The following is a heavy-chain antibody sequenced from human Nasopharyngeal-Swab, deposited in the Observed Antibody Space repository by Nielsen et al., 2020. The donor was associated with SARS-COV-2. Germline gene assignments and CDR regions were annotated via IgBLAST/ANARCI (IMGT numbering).Heavy chain of an antibody. CDR1: GFTFSSYA. J-gene: IGHJ4*02. CDR2: ISGSGGST. D-gene: IGHD4-23*01. CDR3: AKDLGVESPLWFDY. Sequence: GESLKISCTASGFTFSSYAMSWVRQAPGKGLEWVSEISGSGGSTYYAESVKGRFTTSRDNSKNTLYLQMSSLRAEDTAIYYCAKDLGVESPLWFDYWGQGTLLTVSS. V-gene: IGHV3-23*01.